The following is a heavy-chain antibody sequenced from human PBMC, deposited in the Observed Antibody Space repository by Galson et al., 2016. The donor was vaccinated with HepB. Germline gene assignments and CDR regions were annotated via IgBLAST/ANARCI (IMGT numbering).Heavy chain of an antibody. D-gene: IGHD1-26*01. CDR2: VYYSGST. V-gene: IGHV4-39*07. J-gene: IGHJ4*02. Sequence: TLSLTCTVSGGSISSSHYYCGWIRQPPGKGLEWIGNVYYSGSTYYNPSLKSRVTISVDMSKSQFSLRLTSVTAADTAVYYFARGLAAAWESLAYWGQGTLVIVSS. CDR1: GGSISSSHYY. CDR3: ARGLAAAWESLAY.